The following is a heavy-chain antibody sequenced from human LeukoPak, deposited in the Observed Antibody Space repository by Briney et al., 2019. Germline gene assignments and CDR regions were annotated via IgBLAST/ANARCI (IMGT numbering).Heavy chain of an antibody. CDR1: VFTDSSNY. D-gene: IGHD4-17*01. Sequence: GGSLRLSCASSVFTDSSNYMSWVRQAGAKGLEWVSVIYSGGSTYYADSVKVRFTISRDNSKNTLYLQMNSLRAEDTAVYYCAREDYGRSRYYYGMDVWGQGTTVTVSS. V-gene: IGHV3-66*01. J-gene: IGHJ6*02. CDR2: IYSGGST. CDR3: AREDYGRSRYYYGMDV.